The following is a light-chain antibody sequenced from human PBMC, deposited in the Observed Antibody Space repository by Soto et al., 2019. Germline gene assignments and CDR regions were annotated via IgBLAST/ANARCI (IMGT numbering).Light chain of an antibody. Sequence: QSALTQPPSASGSPGQSVTISCTGTSGDVGSYNYVSWYQQHPGKAPKLIIYEVTKRPSGVPDRFSGSKSGNTASLTVSGLQPEDEADYYCSSFGARNNILGTGTKLTVL. V-gene: IGLV2-8*01. J-gene: IGLJ1*01. CDR1: SGDVGSYNY. CDR2: EVT. CDR3: SSFGARNNI.